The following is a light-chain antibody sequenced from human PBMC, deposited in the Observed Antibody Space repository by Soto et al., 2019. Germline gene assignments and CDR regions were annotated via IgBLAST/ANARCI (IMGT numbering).Light chain of an antibody. CDR1: QSVSSN. V-gene: IGKV3-15*01. J-gene: IGKJ1*01. CDR3: QQYYTTPWT. CDR2: GAS. Sequence: EIVMTQSPATLSVSPGEGATLSCRASQSVSSNLAWYQQKPGQAPRLLIYGASTRATGIPARFSGSGSGTDFTLTISSLQAEDVAVYYCQQYYTTPWTFGQGTKVDIK.